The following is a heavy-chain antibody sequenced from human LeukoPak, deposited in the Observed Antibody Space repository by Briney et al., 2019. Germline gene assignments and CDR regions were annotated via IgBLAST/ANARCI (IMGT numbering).Heavy chain of an antibody. CDR1: GGSISSTGYS. D-gene: IGHD5-18*01. CDR2: IYRSGSA. Sequence: PSETLSLTCTVSGGSISSTGYSWGWIRQPPGKRLAWIGSIYRSGSAYYKPSLTSRVTLSVDTSKNQFSLKLSSVTASDTAVYYCARHRGYSYGYQDYCGQGTPVTASS. CDR3: ARHRGYSYGYQDY. V-gene: IGHV4-39*01. J-gene: IGHJ4*02.